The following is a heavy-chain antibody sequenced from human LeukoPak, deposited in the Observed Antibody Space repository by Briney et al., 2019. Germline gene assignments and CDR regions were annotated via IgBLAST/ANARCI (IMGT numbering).Heavy chain of an antibody. CDR3: ARFTMVRGVITYYFDY. CDR2: FDPEDGET. V-gene: IGHV1-24*01. J-gene: IGHJ4*02. Sequence: ASVKVSCKVSGYTLTELSMHWVRQAPGKGLGWMGGFDPEDGETIYAQKFQGRVTMTTDTSTSTAYMELRSLRSDDTAVYYCARFTMVRGVITYYFDYWGQGTLVTVSS. D-gene: IGHD3-10*01. CDR1: GYTLTELS.